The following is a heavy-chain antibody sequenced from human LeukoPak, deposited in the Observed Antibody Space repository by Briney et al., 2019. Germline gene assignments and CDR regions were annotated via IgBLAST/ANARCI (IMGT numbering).Heavy chain of an antibody. CDR1: GGTFTSYA. J-gene: IGHJ4*02. D-gene: IGHD5-18*01. CDR3: ASGMIQPVDY. V-gene: IGHV1-69*04. CDR2: IIPILGIA. Sequence: ASVKVSCKASGGTFTSYAISWVRQAPGQGLEWMGRIIPILGIANYAQKFQGRVTITADKSTSTAYMELSSLRSEDTAVYYCASGMIQPVDYWGQGTLVTVSS.